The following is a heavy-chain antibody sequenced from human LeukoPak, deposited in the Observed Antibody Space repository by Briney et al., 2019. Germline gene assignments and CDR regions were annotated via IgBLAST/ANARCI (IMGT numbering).Heavy chain of an antibody. Sequence: PGGSLRLSCAASGFTFSNYWMTWVRQAPGKGLEWVAVISYDGSNKYYADSVKGRFTISRDNAKNSLYLQMNSLRAEDTAVYYCARDHGLIYYYGSGSYSDYWGQGTLVTVSS. CDR2: ISYDGSNK. CDR3: ARDHGLIYYYGSGSYSDY. D-gene: IGHD3-10*01. J-gene: IGHJ4*02. V-gene: IGHV3-30-3*01. CDR1: GFTFSNYW.